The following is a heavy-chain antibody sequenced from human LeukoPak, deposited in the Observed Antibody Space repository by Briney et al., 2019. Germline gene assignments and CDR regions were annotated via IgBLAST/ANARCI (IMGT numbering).Heavy chain of an antibody. CDR2: IYHSGTT. CDR1: AYSINSGYY. D-gene: IGHD4-17*01. V-gene: IGHV4-38-2*01. CDR3: ARLKSFSGYFGVFDI. J-gene: IGHJ3*02. Sequence: SETLSLTCAVSAYSINSGYYWGWIRQPPGKGLEWIGSIYHSGTTYYNPSLKSRVTISVDTSKNQFSLKLSSVTAADTAVYYCARLKSFSGYFGVFDIWGQGTMVTVSS.